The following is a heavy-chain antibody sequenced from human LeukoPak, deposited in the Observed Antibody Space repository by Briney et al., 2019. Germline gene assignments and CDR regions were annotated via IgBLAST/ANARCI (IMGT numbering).Heavy chain of an antibody. V-gene: IGHV3-23*01. CDR1: VFTFRSYA. J-gene: IGHJ4*02. Sequence: GGSLRLSRAASVFTFRSYAISWVRQAPGKGLEWVSALSGSGGSKLYAESAKGGFTIPRDNSKHTLYLPMKSLRARDTAVYYCAKGPIAAALDYGGQETLVTVSS. CDR2: LSGSGGSK. D-gene: IGHD6-13*01. CDR3: AKGPIAAALDY.